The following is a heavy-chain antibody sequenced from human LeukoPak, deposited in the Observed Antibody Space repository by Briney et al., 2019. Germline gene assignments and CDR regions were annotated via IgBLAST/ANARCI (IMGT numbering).Heavy chain of an antibody. J-gene: IGHJ4*02. D-gene: IGHD5-18*01. Sequence: SGTLSLTCTVSGGSISSSSYYWGWIRQPPGKGLEWIGSIYYSGSTYYNPSLKSRVTISVDTSKNQFSLKLSSVTAADTAVYYCARGATAMVLGALDYWGQGTLVTVSS. V-gene: IGHV4-39*07. CDR3: ARGATAMVLGALDY. CDR2: IYYSGST. CDR1: GGSISSSSYY.